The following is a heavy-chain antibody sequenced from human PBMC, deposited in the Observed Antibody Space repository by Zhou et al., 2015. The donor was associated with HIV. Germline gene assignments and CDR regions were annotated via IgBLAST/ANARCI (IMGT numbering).Heavy chain of an antibody. CDR3: VRDGVLRGVNPRWWFDA. CDR1: GYTFTSYD. V-gene: IGHV1-8*01. J-gene: IGHJ5*02. Sequence: QVQLVQSGAEVKKPGASVKVSCKASGYTFTSYDINWVRQATGQGLEWMGWMNPYSGNTGYAQKFQGRVTMTRNTSISTAYLELSSLRSEDTAVYYCVRDGVLRGVNPRWWFDAWGQGSLVTVSS. D-gene: IGHD3-10*01. CDR2: MNPYSGNT.